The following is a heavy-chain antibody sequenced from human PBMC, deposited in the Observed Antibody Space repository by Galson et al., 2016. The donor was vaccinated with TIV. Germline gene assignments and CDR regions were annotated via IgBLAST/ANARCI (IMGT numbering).Heavy chain of an antibody. CDR2: ITNIASGGTT. J-gene: IGHJ5*02. D-gene: IGHD1-1*01. CDR1: GFTFGDYA. CDR3: TRGSLEP. V-gene: IGHV3-49*03. Sequence: SLRLSCAGSGFTFGDYAVSWFRQAPGKGLEWVGLITNIASGGTTGYAASVKGGFTISRDDSKSVAYLQMNSLKTEDTALYYCTRGSLEPWGQGTLVSVSS.